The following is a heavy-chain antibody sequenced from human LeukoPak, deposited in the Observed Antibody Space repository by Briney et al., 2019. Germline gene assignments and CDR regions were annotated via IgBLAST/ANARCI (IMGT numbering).Heavy chain of an antibody. J-gene: IGHJ4*02. CDR2: MTGSGRRT. V-gene: IGHV3-23*01. Sequence: GGSLRLSCAASGFTFSSYAMSWVRQAPGKGLEWVSSMTGSGRRTYYADSVKGRFTISRDNPKNTLYLQMNSLRAEDTAVYYCAKEGRSIVDYWGQGTLVTVSS. CDR3: AKEGRSIVDY. D-gene: IGHD2/OR15-2a*01. CDR1: GFTFSSYA.